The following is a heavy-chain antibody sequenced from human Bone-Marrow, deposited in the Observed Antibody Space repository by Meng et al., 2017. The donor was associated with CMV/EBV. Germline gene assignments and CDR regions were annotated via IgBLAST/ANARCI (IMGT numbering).Heavy chain of an antibody. D-gene: IGHD6-19*01. CDR3: ARDAGGSGWPSRNDY. Sequence: GGSLRLSCAASGFTFSSFEMNWVRQAPGKGLEWVSYISKSGVTIYYADSVEGRFTISRDNAKNSLYLQMNSLRVEDTAVYYCARDAGGSGWPSRNDYWGQGTLVTVSS. J-gene: IGHJ4*02. CDR2: ISKSGVTI. CDR1: GFTFSSFE. V-gene: IGHV3-48*03.